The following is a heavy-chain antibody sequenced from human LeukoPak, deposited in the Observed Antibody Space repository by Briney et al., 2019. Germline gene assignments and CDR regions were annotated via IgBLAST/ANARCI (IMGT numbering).Heavy chain of an antibody. CDR3: ARGRILTGYHNLFDP. J-gene: IGHJ5*02. V-gene: IGHV4-34*01. Sequence: SETLSLTCAVYGGSFSGYYWSWIRQPPGKGLEWIGEINHSGSTNYNPSLKSRVTISVDTSKNQFSLKLSSVTAADTAVYYCARGRILTGYHNLFDPWGQGTLVTVSS. D-gene: IGHD3-9*01. CDR2: INHSGST. CDR1: GGSFSGYY.